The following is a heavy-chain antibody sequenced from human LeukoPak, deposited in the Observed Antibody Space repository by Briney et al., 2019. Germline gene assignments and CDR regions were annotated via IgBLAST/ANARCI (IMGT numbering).Heavy chain of an antibody. CDR2: NSGSADST. D-gene: IGHD2-2*01. Sequence: PGGSLRLSCAASGFSFSTFAMGWVRQAPGKGLEWVSSNSGSADSTYYADPVKGRFTISRDNSKHTLYLQMDSLRAEDTAVYYCAKVFPAGYYFDYWGLGTLVTVSS. J-gene: IGHJ4*02. CDR1: GFSFSTFA. V-gene: IGHV3-23*01. CDR3: AKVFPAGYYFDY.